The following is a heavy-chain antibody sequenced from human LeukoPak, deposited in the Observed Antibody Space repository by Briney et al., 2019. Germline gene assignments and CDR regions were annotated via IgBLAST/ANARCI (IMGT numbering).Heavy chain of an antibody. V-gene: IGHV3-48*01. CDR1: GFTFSSYS. CDR3: ATEITFGGHDY. CDR2: ISSSSSTI. D-gene: IGHD3-16*01. Sequence: PGGSLRLSCAASGFTFSSYSMNWVRQAPGKGLEWVSYISSSSSTIYYADSVKGRFTISRDNAKNSLYLQMNSLRAEDTAVYYCATEITFGGHDYWGQGTLVTVSS. J-gene: IGHJ4*02.